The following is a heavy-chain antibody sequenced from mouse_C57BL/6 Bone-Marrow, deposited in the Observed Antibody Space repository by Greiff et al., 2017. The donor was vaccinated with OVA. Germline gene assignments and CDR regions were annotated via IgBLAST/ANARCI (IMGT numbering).Heavy chain of an antibody. CDR1: GFNIKDDY. Sequence: EVQLQQSGAELVRPGASVKLSCTASGFNIKDDYMHWVKQRPEQGLEWIGWIDPENGDTEYASKFQGKATITADTSSNTAYLQLSSLTSEDTAVYYCTLIYYYGSSYLDVWGTGTTVTVSS. D-gene: IGHD1-1*01. J-gene: IGHJ1*03. CDR2: IDPENGDT. CDR3: TLIYYYGSSYLDV. V-gene: IGHV14-4*01.